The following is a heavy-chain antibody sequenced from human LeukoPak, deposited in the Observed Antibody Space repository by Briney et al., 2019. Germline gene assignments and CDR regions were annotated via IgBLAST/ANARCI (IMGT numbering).Heavy chain of an antibody. D-gene: IGHD2-8*01. V-gene: IGHV1-18*01. Sequence: GASVTVSCTASGYTFTKYGITWVRQAPGQGLEWMGWVGTYTGKTNYAQNLQGRVTMTTDTSMRTAYMELGSLRSDDTAVYYCASCHCTNGVCYGECEYFQHWGQGTLVTVSS. CDR2: VGTYTGKT. CDR3: ASCHCTNGVCYGECEYFQH. J-gene: IGHJ1*01. CDR1: GYTFTKYG.